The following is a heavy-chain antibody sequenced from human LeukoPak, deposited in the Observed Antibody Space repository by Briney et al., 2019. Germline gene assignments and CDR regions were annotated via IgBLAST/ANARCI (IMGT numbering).Heavy chain of an antibody. CDR1: GFTFSSYE. CDR2: ISSSGSTI. D-gene: IGHD4-23*01. Sequence: GGSLRVSCAASGFTFSSYEMNWVRQAPGKGLEWVSYISSSGSTIYYADSVKGRFTISRDNAKNSLYLQMNSLRAEDTAVYYCARDRDSYGGTHFNYWGEGTLVTVSS. J-gene: IGHJ4*02. CDR3: ARDRDSYGGTHFNY. V-gene: IGHV3-48*03.